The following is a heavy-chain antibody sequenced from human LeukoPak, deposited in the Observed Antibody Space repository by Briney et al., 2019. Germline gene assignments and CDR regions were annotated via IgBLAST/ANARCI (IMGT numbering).Heavy chain of an antibody. V-gene: IGHV3-23*01. D-gene: IGHD3-22*01. CDR3: AKDKSSGYYRTDAFDI. CDR2: ISGSGGST. CDR1: GFTFSSYA. Sequence: PGGSLRLSCAASGFTFSSYAMSWVRQAPGKGLEWVSGISGSGGSTHYADSVKGRFTISRDNSKNSLYLQMNSLRAEDTALYYCAKDKSSGYYRTDAFDIWGQGTMVTVSS. J-gene: IGHJ3*02.